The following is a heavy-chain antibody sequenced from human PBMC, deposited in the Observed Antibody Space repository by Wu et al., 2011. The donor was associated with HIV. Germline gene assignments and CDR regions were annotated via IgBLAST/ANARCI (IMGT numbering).Heavy chain of an antibody. D-gene: IGHD3-3*01. Sequence: QVQLVQSGAEVKKPGSSVKVSCTASGGTFSSYAISWVRQAPGQGLEWMGWINPNSGSSNSAQKFQGRVTMTRDMSLSTTYMELRSLTSDDTAVYYCARGRLDYDFWSGPSTNWFDPWGQGTLVTVSS. CDR1: GGTFSSYA. CDR2: INPNSGSS. V-gene: IGHV1-2*02. CDR3: ARGRLDYDFWSGPSTNWFDP. J-gene: IGHJ5*02.